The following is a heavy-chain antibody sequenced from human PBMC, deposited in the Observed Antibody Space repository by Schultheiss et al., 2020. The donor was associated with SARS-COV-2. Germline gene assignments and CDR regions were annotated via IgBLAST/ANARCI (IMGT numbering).Heavy chain of an antibody. CDR1: GGSISSYY. Sequence: GSLRLSCTVSGGSISSYYWSWIRQPPGKGLEWIGEINHSGSTNYNPSLKSRVTISVDTSKNQFSLKLSSVTAADTAVYYCARGDFWSGFYRYYYYYMDVWGKGTTVTVSS. J-gene: IGHJ6*03. CDR3: ARGDFWSGFYRYYYYYMDV. D-gene: IGHD3-3*01. CDR2: INHSGST. V-gene: IGHV4-34*01.